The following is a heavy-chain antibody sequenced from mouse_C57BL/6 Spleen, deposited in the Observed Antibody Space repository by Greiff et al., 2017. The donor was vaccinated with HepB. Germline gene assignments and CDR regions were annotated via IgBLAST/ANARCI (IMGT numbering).Heavy chain of an antibody. Sequence: EVQLQQSGTVLARPGASVKMSCKTSGYTFTSYWMHWVKQRPGQGLEWIGAIYPGNSDTSYNQKFKGKAKLTAVTSASTAYMELSSLTNEDSAVYYGTIDSSGHRCAYWGQGTLVTVSA. D-gene: IGHD3-2*02. CDR2: IYPGNSDT. J-gene: IGHJ3*01. CDR3: TIDSSGHRCAY. CDR1: GYTFTSYW. V-gene: IGHV1-5*01.